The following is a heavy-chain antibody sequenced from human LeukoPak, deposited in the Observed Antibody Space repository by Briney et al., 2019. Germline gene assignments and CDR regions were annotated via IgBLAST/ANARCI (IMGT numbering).Heavy chain of an antibody. D-gene: IGHD3-10*01. J-gene: IGHJ6*02. CDR3: ARDSSEITMVRGVIIETYYYYGMDV. Sequence: ASVKVSCKASGYTFTSYGISWVRQAPGQGLEWMGWISAYNGNTNYAQKLQGRVTMTTDTSTSTAHMELRSLRSDDTAVYYCARDSSEITMVRGVIIETYYYYGMDVWGQGTTVTVSS. V-gene: IGHV1-18*01. CDR1: GYTFTSYG. CDR2: ISAYNGNT.